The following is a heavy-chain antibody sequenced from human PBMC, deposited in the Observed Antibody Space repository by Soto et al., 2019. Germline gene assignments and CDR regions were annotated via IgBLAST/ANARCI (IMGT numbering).Heavy chain of an antibody. CDR1: GFTFSSYG. CDR2: IWYDGSNK. V-gene: IGHV3-33*01. Sequence: GGSLRLSCAASGFTFSSYGMHWVRQAPGKGLEWVAVIWYDGSNKYYADSVKGRFTISRDNSKNTLYLQMNSLRAEDTAVYYCARDDQLRYLDYWGQGTLVTVSS. CDR3: ARDDQLRYLDY. J-gene: IGHJ4*02. D-gene: IGHD2-2*01.